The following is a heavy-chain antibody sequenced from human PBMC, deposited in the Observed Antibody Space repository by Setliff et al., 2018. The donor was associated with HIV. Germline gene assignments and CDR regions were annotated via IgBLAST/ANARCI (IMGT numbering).Heavy chain of an antibody. D-gene: IGHD1-26*01. J-gene: IGHJ4*02. CDR3: AIWEATMGFDS. Sequence: HPGGSLRLSCVASGFTFNTYEMNWVRQAPGKGLEWVSHIGSSGTSIYYADSVKGRFTSSRDNAKNTLFLQMDSLITEDTAVYYCAIWEATMGFDSWGQGTLVTVSS. CDR2: IGSSGTSI. V-gene: IGHV3-48*03. CDR1: GFTFNTYE.